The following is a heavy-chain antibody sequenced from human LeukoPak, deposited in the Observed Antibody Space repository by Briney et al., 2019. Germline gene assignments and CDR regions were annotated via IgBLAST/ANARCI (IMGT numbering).Heavy chain of an antibody. J-gene: IGHJ5*02. Sequence: GESLKISCEGSGYSFTTYWIGWVRQMPGKGLEWMGIIHPGDSDTRYSPSFQGQVTISSDKSISTAYLQWSSLKASDTAMYYCARHYCSGGSCYWFDPWGQGTLVTVSS. CDR1: GYSFTTYW. D-gene: IGHD2-15*01. CDR2: IHPGDSDT. V-gene: IGHV5-51*01. CDR3: ARHYCSGGSCYWFDP.